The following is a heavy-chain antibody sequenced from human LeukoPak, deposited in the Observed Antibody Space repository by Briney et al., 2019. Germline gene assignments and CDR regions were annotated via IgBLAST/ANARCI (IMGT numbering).Heavy chain of an antibody. CDR2: IYTSGST. J-gene: IGHJ6*03. CDR3: AREGGSSWPPGSGYYYYMDV. V-gene: IGHV4-4*07. CDR1: GGSISSYY. D-gene: IGHD6-13*01. Sequence: SSETLSLTCTVSGGSISSYYWSWIRQPAGKGLEWIGRIYTSGSTNYNPSLKSRVTMSVDTSKNQFSLKLSSVTAADTAVYYCAREGGSSWPPGSGYYYYMDVWGKGTTVTVSS.